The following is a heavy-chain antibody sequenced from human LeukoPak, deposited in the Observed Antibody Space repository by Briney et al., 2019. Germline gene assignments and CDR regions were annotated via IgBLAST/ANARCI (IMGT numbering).Heavy chain of an antibody. J-gene: IGHJ5*02. V-gene: IGHV1-2*02. Sequence: ASVKVSCKASGYTFTGYYMHWVRQAPGQGLEWMGWINPNSGGTNYAQKFQGRVTMTRDTSISTAYMELSRLRSDDTAVYYRARAKSGSPYSSGWYGNYWFDPWGQGTLVTVSS. CDR3: ARAKSGSPYSSGWYGNYWFDP. CDR1: GYTFTGYY. D-gene: IGHD6-19*01. CDR2: INPNSGGT.